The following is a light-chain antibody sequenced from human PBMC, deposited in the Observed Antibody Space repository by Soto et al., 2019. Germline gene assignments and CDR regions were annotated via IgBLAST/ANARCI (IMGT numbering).Light chain of an antibody. V-gene: IGKV1-27*01. Sequence: DVQMTQSPSSLSAFVGDRVTITCRARQGIAPYLAWFQQKPGQVPKLLIYATSTLQSGVPSRFSGSGSGTDFTLTVTSLQPEDVGTYYCQKYNSAPLTFGGGTKVEIK. CDR2: ATS. J-gene: IGKJ4*01. CDR3: QKYNSAPLT. CDR1: QGIAPY.